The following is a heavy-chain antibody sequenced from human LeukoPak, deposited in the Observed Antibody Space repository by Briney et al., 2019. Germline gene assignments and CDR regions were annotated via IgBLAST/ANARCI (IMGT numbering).Heavy chain of an antibody. CDR3: SRESGAFCLFGY. CDR2: ISLAGQT. CDR1: GGSISGTNW. J-gene: IGHJ4*02. D-gene: IGHD1-26*01. Sequence: SETLSLTCGLSGGSISGTNWWSWVRQPPGQGLGWIDEISLAGQTNYNPSLNGRVTLSLDKSSNQLSLNLTSVTAAHKATYYCSRESGAFCLFGYWGQGTLVIVSS. V-gene: IGHV4/OR15-8*02.